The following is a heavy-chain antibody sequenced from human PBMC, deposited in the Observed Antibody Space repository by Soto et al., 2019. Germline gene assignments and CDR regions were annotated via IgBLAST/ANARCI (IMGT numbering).Heavy chain of an antibody. D-gene: IGHD3-10*01. CDR3: ARDHFNPKESITMVRGVITALPDYGMDV. CDR1: GVSINSGGAY. Sequence: SETLSLTCTVSGVSINSGGAYWTWIRQQPGKGLEWIGYSYYIGSTYYNPSLKSRVTISVDTSKNQFSLKLTSVTAADTAVYYCARDHFNPKESITMVRGVITALPDYGMDVWGQGTTVTVSS. J-gene: IGHJ6*02. V-gene: IGHV4-31*03. CDR2: SYYIGST.